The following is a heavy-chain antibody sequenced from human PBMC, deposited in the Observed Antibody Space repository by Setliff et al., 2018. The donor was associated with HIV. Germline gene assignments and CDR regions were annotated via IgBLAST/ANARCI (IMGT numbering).Heavy chain of an antibody. Sequence: TLSLTGDVSGGAISSGGHYWSWIRQSPGKGLEWIGYIHYSGSTYFNPSLKSRVSISTDTSKNQFSLKLTSVTAADTAVYYCASRDTSRYFDDYWGQGTLVTVSS. CDR3: ASRDTSRYFDDY. CDR1: GGAISSGGHY. CDR2: IHYSGST. D-gene: IGHD3-22*01. J-gene: IGHJ4*02. V-gene: IGHV4-30-4*08.